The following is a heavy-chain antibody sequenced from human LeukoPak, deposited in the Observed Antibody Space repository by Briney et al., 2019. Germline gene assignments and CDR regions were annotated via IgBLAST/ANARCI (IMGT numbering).Heavy chain of an antibody. Sequence: GASVKVSCKASGGTFSSYAISWVRQAPGQGLEWMGGIIPIFGTANYAQKFQGRVTITADESTSTAYMELSSLRSKDTAVYYCARRTIFGVETLLDYWGQGTLVTVSS. CDR3: ARRTIFGVETLLDY. CDR1: GGTFSSYA. CDR2: IIPIFGTA. J-gene: IGHJ4*02. V-gene: IGHV1-69*13. D-gene: IGHD3-3*01.